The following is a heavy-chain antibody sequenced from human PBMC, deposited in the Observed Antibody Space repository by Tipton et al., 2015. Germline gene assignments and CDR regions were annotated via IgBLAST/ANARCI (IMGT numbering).Heavy chain of an antibody. CDR3: AREAIFGVAYWFDP. Sequence: TLSLTCSVSSDSISKYYWSWIRQPPGKELEWIGYIQYSGSTDYNPSLKSRVTISGDTSKSQFSLRLSSVTAADTAVYYCAREAIFGVAYWFDPWGPGTLVTVSS. D-gene: IGHD3-3*01. J-gene: IGHJ5*02. CDR1: SDSISKYY. CDR2: IQYSGST. V-gene: IGHV4-59*01.